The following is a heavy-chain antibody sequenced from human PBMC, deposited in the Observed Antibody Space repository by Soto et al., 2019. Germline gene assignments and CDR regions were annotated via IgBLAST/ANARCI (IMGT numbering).Heavy chain of an antibody. CDR3: ARGDCSSTSCYLNWFDP. J-gene: IGHJ5*02. CDR1: GGTFSSYA. V-gene: IGHV1-69*13. CDR2: IIPIFGTA. D-gene: IGHD2-2*01. Sequence: SVKVSCKASGGTFSSYAISWVRQAPGQGLEWMGGIIPIFGTANYAQKFQGRVTITADESTSTAYMELSSLRSEDTAVYYCARGDCSSTSCYLNWFDPWGQGTLVTVSS.